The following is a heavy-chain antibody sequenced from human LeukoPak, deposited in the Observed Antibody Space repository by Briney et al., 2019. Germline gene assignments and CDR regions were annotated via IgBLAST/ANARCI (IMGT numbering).Heavy chain of an antibody. V-gene: IGHV3-23*01. CDR2: ISGSGGST. CDR3: AKKPRKAYYDFWSGFDY. D-gene: IGHD3-3*01. Sequence: PGGSLRLSCAASGFTFSSYAMSWVRQAPGKGLEWVSAISGSGGSTYYADSVKGRFTISRDNSKNTLYLQMNSLRAEDTAVYYCAKKPRKAYYDFWSGFDYWGQGTLVTVSS. CDR1: GFTFSSYA. J-gene: IGHJ4*02.